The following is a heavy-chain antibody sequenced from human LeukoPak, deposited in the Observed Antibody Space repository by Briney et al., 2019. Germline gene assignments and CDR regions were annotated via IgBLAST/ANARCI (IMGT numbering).Heavy chain of an antibody. V-gene: IGHV3-20*04. CDR3: ARVTRSVTYDAFDI. CDR2: ISWNGGST. D-gene: IGHD4-17*01. Sequence: GGSLRLSCAASGFTFDDYGMSWVRQAPGKGLEWVSGISWNGGSTGYADSVKGRFTISRDNAKNSLYLQMNSLRAEDTALYYCARVTRSVTYDAFDIWGQGTMVTVSS. CDR1: GFTFDDYG. J-gene: IGHJ3*02.